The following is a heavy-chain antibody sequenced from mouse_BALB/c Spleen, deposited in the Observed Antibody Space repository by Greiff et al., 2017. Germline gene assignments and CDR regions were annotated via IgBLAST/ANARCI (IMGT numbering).Heavy chain of an antibody. CDR2: INPSTGYT. J-gene: IGHJ4*01. CDR3: ARRSPAMDY. Sequence: VQLQQSGAELAKPGASVKMSCKASGYTFTSYWMHWVKQRPGQGLEWIGYINPSTGYTEYNQKFKDKATLTADKSSSTAYMQLSSLTSEDSAVYYCARRSPAMDYWGQGTSVTVSS. CDR1: GYTFTSYW. V-gene: IGHV1-7*01.